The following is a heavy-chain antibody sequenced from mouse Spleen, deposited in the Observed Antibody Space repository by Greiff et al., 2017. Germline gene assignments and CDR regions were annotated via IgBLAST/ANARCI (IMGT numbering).Heavy chain of an antibody. D-gene: IGHD2-4*01. CDR1: GFTFSSYA. CDR3: ARHRDDYDGRSYAMDY. CDR2: ISSGGGDT. V-gene: IGHV5-9-3*01. J-gene: IGHJ4*01. Sequence: EVKLVESGGGLVKLGGSLKLSCAASGFTFSSYAMSWVRQTPEKRLEWVATISSGGGDTYYPDSVKGRFTISRDNAKNTLYLQMSSLKSEDTAMYYCARHRDDYDGRSYAMDYWGQGTSVTVSS.